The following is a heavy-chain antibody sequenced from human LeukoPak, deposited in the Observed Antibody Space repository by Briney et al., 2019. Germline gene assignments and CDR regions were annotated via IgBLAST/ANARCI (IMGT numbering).Heavy chain of an antibody. J-gene: IGHJ4*02. D-gene: IGHD4-23*01. V-gene: IGHV6-1*01. CDR2: THYRSKWYI. CDR1: GDSVSSNSAA. Sequence: KPSQTLSLTCAISGDSVSSNSAAWNWIRQSPSRGLEWLGRTHYRSKWYIDYAGSVRSRITINPDTSKNQFSLQLNSVTPEDTAVYFCVRLDGGDIDYWGQGTLVTVSS. CDR3: VRLDGGDIDY.